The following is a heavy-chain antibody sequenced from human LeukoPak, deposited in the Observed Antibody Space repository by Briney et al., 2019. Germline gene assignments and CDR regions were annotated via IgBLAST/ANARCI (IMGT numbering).Heavy chain of an antibody. CDR3: ARNHGGWFDS. J-gene: IGHJ5*01. Sequence: SETLSLTCTVSGGSIINFYWTWIRQSPGKGLEWIGYIYYSGTTKYSPSLKSRVTISVDTSKNQFFLKLNSVTAADTAIYYCARNHGGWFDSWGQGTLVTVSS. CDR1: GGSIINFY. D-gene: IGHD4-23*01. V-gene: IGHV4-59*01. CDR2: IYYSGTT.